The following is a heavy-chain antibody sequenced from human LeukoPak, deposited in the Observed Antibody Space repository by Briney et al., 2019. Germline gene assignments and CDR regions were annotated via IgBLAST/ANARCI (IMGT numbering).Heavy chain of an antibody. D-gene: IGHD1-26*01. J-gene: IGHJ5*02. CDR1: GGSISNYH. Sequence: SETLSLTCTVSGGSISNYHWSWIRQPPGKGLEWIGYIYYSGSTNYNPSLKSRVTISVDTSKNQFSLKLSSVTAADTAVYYCARGPTGGNWFDPWGHGTLVTVSS. V-gene: IGHV4-59*01. CDR2: IYYSGST. CDR3: ARGPTGGNWFDP.